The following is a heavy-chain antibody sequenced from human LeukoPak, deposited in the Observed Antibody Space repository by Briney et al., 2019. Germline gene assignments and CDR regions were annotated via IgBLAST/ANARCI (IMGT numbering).Heavy chain of an antibody. Sequence: GGSLRLSCAASGFTFSSYGMHWVRQAPGKGLEWVAVIWYDGSNKYYADSVKGRFTISRDNSKNTLYLQMNSLRAEDTAVYYCAREGGRGGCDFGFDYWGQGTLVTVSS. CDR1: GFTFSSYG. J-gene: IGHJ4*02. D-gene: IGHD2-21*02. CDR3: AREGGRGGCDFGFDY. CDR2: IWYDGSNK. V-gene: IGHV3-33*01.